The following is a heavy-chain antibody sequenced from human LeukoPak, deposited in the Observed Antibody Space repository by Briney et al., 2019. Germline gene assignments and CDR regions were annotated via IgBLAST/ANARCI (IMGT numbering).Heavy chain of an antibody. CDR3: AKDYGYSSSWYDY. D-gene: IGHD6-13*01. CDR2: INSDGSGA. J-gene: IGHJ4*02. CDR1: GFLFSGYW. V-gene: IGHV3-74*01. Sequence: GGSLRLFCAASGFLFSGYWMHWVRQAPGKGLVWVSRINSDGSGADYADSVKGRFPISRDNAKNSLYLQMNSLRAEGTALYYCAKDYGYSSSWYDYWGQGTLVTVSS.